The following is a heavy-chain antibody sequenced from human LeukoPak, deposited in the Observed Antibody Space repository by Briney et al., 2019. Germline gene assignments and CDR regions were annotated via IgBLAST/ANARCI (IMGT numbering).Heavy chain of an antibody. V-gene: IGHV3-9*01. CDR1: GFIFHDFA. CDR3: VKSGGYFYMDA. J-gene: IGHJ6*03. D-gene: IGHD2-15*01. Sequence: GRSLRLSCAASGFIFHDFAMHWVRQAPGKGLEWVPSVSWNRDIINYADSVRGRFTVSRDNDQNSLYLEMNNLRPDDTALYYCVKSGGYFYMDAWGKGTTVIVSS. CDR2: VSWNRDII.